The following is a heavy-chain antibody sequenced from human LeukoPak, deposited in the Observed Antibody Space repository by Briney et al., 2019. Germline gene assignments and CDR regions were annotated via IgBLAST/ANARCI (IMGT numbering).Heavy chain of an antibody. V-gene: IGHV3-7*01. D-gene: IGHD3-22*01. J-gene: IGHJ5*02. CDR3: ARKGSSGYLYNWFDP. CDR2: IKQDGSEK. CDR1: GFTFSSYW. Sequence: GGSLRLSCAASGFTFSSYWMSWARQAPGKGLEWVANIKQDGSEKYYVDSVKGRFTISRDNAKNSLYLQMNSLRAEDTAVYYCARKGSSGYLYNWFDPWGQGTLVTVSS.